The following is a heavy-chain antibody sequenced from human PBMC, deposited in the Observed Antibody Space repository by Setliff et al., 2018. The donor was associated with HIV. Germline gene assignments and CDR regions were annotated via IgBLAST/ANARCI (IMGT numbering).Heavy chain of an antibody. V-gene: IGHV4-39*07. D-gene: IGHD3-10*01. CDR3: ARETMVRGVIIAWDYMGV. CDR1: GGSVIKDNFY. Sequence: SETLSLTCSVSGGSVIKDNFYWGWIRQAPTKGLEWIGTLYDTGRTYYNPPLKSRVTMSVDTSKNQFSLKLSSVTAADTAVYYCARETMVRGVIIAWDYMGVWGKGTTVTVSS. CDR2: LYDTGRT. J-gene: IGHJ6*03.